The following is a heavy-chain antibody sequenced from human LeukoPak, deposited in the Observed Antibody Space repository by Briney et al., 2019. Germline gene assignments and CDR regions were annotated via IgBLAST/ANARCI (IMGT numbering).Heavy chain of an antibody. J-gene: IGHJ3*02. Sequence: GGSLRLSCAASGFTFSSYWMHWVRQAPGKGLVWVSRINSDGSSTSYADSVKGRFTISRDNAKNTLYLQMNSLRAEDTAVYYCARTAYYYDSSGYDDAFDIWGQGTMVTVSS. V-gene: IGHV3-74*01. CDR1: GFTFSSYW. CDR2: INSDGSST. D-gene: IGHD3-22*01. CDR3: ARTAYYYDSSGYDDAFDI.